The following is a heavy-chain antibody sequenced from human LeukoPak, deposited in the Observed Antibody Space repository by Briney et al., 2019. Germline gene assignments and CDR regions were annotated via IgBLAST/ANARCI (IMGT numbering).Heavy chain of an antibody. V-gene: IGHV3-23*01. D-gene: IGHD1-26*01. J-gene: IGHJ6*03. Sequence: GGSLRLSCAASGFTFSSYGMSWVRQAPGKGLEWVSAISGSGGSTYYADSVKGRFTISRDNSKNTLYLQMNSLRAEDTAVYYCAKGGWELVCYYYYYMDVWGKGTTVTVSS. CDR1: GFTFSSYG. CDR2: ISGSGGST. CDR3: AKGGWELVCYYYYYMDV.